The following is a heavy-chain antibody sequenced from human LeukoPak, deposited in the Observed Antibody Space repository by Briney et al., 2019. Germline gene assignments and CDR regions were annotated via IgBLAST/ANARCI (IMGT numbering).Heavy chain of an antibody. CDR2: INPNSGGT. D-gene: IGHD6-19*01. J-gene: IGHJ3*02. Sequence: ASVKVSCKASGYTFTGYYMHWVRQAPGQGLEWMGWINPNSGGTNYAQKFQGRVTMTRDTSISTAYMELSRLRSDDTAVYYCARKGEEGSGWYQTDAFDIWGQGTMVTVSS. CDR3: ARKGEEGSGWYQTDAFDI. CDR1: GYTFTGYY. V-gene: IGHV1-2*02.